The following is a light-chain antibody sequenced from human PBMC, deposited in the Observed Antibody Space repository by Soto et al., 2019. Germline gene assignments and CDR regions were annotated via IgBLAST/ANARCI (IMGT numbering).Light chain of an antibody. CDR1: SRDVGGYNY. CDR3: SSYRTSNTRQIV. J-gene: IGLJ1*01. CDR2: DVS. V-gene: IGLV2-14*03. Sequence: QSVLTQPASVSGSPGQSITISCTGTSRDVGGYNYVSWYQHHPGKAPKLMIYDVSNRPSGVSNRFSGSESGNTASLSISGLQPEDEADYYCSSYRTSNTRQIVCGTGTKVTVL.